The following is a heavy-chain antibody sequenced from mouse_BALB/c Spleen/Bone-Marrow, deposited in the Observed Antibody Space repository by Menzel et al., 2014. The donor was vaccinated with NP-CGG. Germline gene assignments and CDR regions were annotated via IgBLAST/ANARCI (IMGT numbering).Heavy chain of an antibody. CDR2: INSGSSSI. Sequence: EVKVVESGGGLVQPGGSRKLSCAASGFTFSRFGMHWVRQAPEKGLEWVAFINSGSSSIYYTDTVKGRFTISRDNPKNTLFLQMTSLRSEDTAMYYCGRGDYWGQGTTLTVSS. CDR1: GFTFSRFG. J-gene: IGHJ2*01. CDR3: GRGDY. V-gene: IGHV5-17*02.